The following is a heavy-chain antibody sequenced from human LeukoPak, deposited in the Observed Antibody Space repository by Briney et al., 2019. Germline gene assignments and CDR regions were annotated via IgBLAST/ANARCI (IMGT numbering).Heavy chain of an antibody. V-gene: IGHV5-51*01. D-gene: IGHD2-2*01. CDR1: GYSFTSYW. CDR3: ARRYGYCSSTSCHFDY. Sequence: GESLKISCKGSGYSFTSYWIGWVRQMPGKGLEWMGIIYPGDSDTRYSPSFQGQVTISADKSISTAYLQWSSLKASDTAMYYCARRYGYCSSTSCHFDYWGQGTLVTDSS. J-gene: IGHJ4*02. CDR2: IYPGDSDT.